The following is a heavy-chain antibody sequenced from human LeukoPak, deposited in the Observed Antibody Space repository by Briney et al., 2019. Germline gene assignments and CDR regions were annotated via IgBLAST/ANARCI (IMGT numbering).Heavy chain of an antibody. D-gene: IGHD1-26*01. CDR1: EFIFSDYY. CDR2: IRTKPNGYST. Sequence: GGSLRLSCVGSEFIFSDYYMDWVRQAPGKGLEWVGRIRTKPNGYSTDYAASVKGRFTISRDDPKDSLYLQMNSLEIEDTAVYYCARGMDRGSQFDCWGQGTLVTVSS. J-gene: IGHJ4*02. V-gene: IGHV3-72*01. CDR3: ARGMDRGSQFDC.